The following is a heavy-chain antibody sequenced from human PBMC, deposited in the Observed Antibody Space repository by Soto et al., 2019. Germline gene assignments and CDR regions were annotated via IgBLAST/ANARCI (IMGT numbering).Heavy chain of an antibody. D-gene: IGHD3-16*01. CDR2: IGGSGDST. CDR1: GFTFSSYA. V-gene: IGHV3-23*01. Sequence: EVQLLESGGGLVQPGGSLRLSCAASGFTFSSYAMSWVRQAPGKGLEWVSAIGGSGDSTFYADSVKGRFTISRDNSKNTLYLQMNSLRAEDTAVYYCAKRAWGTYYFDYWGQGTLVTVSS. J-gene: IGHJ4*02. CDR3: AKRAWGTYYFDY.